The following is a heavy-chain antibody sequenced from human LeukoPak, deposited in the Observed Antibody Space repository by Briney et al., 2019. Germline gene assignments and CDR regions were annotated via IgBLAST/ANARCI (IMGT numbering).Heavy chain of an antibody. CDR2: IYYSGST. J-gene: IGHJ4*02. V-gene: IGHV4-59*01. Sequence: SETLSLTCTVSGGSISSYYWSWIRQPPGKGLEWIGYIYYSGSTNYNPSLKSRVTTSVDTSKNQFSLKLSSVTAADTAVYYCARGPHAKTLGGEGSNYEFDYWGQGTLVTVSS. D-gene: IGHD4-11*01. CDR3: ARGPHAKTLGGEGSNYEFDY. CDR1: GGSISSYY.